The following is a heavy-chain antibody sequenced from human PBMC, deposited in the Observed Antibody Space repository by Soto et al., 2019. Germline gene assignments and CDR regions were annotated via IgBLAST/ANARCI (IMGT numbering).Heavy chain of an antibody. Sequence: PSETLSLTCTVSGGSMRNYFWTWIRQPPGKGLEWIAYIHYSGTTSFFPSYNPSLRSRVTISEDTSKKQFSLKLLSVTTADTAVYFCAAGEASTRNLAPYYLDFLGQGTLVNVFS. CDR3: AAGEASTRNLAPYYLDF. D-gene: IGHD2-2*01. J-gene: IGHJ4*02. CDR2: IHYSGTT. V-gene: IGHV4-59*01. CDR1: GGSMRNYF.